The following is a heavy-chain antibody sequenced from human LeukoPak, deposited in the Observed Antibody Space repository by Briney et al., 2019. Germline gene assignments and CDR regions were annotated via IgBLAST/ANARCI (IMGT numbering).Heavy chain of an antibody. CDR2: IYYSRST. CDR3: ARGIPGYFNTSGYYYDY. J-gene: IGHJ4*02. Sequence: SETLSLTCTVSGGSISSSSYYWGWIRQPPGKGLEWIGSIYYSRSTYYNPSLKSRVTISVDKSRNQFSLRLSSVTAADTAVYYCARGIPGYFNTSGYYYDYWGQGTLVTVSS. V-gene: IGHV4-39*07. D-gene: IGHD3-22*01. CDR1: GGSISSSSYY.